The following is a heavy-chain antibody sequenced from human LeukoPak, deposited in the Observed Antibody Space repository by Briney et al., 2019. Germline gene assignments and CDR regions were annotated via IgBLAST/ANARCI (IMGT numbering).Heavy chain of an antibody. CDR2: IIPIFGTA. J-gene: IGHJ5*02. CDR3: ARGTTIFGVVIIRFDP. Sequence: GASVKVSCKASGGTFSSYAISWVRQAPGQGLEWMGRIIPIFGTANYARKFQGRVTITTDESTSTAYMELSRLRSDDTAVYYCARGTTIFGVVIIRFDPWGQGTLVTVSS. CDR1: GGTFSSYA. V-gene: IGHV1-69*05. D-gene: IGHD3-3*01.